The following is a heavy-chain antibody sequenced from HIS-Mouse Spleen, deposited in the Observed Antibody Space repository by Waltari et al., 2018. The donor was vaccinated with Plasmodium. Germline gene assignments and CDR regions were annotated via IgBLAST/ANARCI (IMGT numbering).Heavy chain of an antibody. CDR1: GFTVSSTY. Sequence: EVQLVETGGGLIQPGGSLRLSCAASGFTVSSTYMSWVRQAPGKGLEWVSVIYSGGSTYYADSVKGRFTISRDNSKNTLYLQMNSLRAEETAVYYCAWCSSGWYYFDYWGQGTLVTVSS. CDR2: IYSGGST. CDR3: AWCSSGWYYFDY. D-gene: IGHD6-19*01. J-gene: IGHJ4*02. V-gene: IGHV3-53*02.